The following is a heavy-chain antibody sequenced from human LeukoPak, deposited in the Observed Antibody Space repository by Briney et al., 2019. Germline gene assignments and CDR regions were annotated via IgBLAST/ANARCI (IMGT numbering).Heavy chain of an antibody. D-gene: IGHD3-16*01. CDR2: ISSGSTYI. J-gene: IGHJ4*02. V-gene: IGHV3-21*01. Sequence: GGSLRLSCAASGFTFSSYWMSWVRQAPGKGLEWVSFISSGSTYIYYADSVKGRFTISRDNAKNSLYLQMNSLRAEDTAVYYCARDHYDKGYFDYWGQGTLVTVSS. CDR1: GFTFSSYW. CDR3: ARDHYDKGYFDY.